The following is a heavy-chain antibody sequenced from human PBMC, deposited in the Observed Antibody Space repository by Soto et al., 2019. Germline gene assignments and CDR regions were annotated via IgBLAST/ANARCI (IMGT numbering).Heavy chain of an antibody. CDR3: AREGPAPYYYYGMDV. CDR1: GYSFTTYG. J-gene: IGHJ6*02. CDR2: ISAYNGNT. Sequence: QVQLVQSGGEVKKPGASVKVSCKTSGYSFTTYGISWVRQAPGQGLEWMGWISAYNGNTNYAQKLQGRFTMTTDTSTSTAYMELRSLRSDDTAVYYCAREGPAPYYYYGMDVWGQGSTVTVSS. V-gene: IGHV1-18*01.